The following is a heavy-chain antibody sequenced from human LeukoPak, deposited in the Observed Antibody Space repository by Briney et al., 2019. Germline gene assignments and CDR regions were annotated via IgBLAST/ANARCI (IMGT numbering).Heavy chain of an antibody. Sequence: PGGSLRLSCAASGFTFSSYGMHWVRQAPGKGLEWVAFIRYDGSNKYYADSVKGRFTISRDNSKNTLYLQMNSLRAEDTAVYYCAKGYYYDSSGYPLGYWGQGTLVTVSS. CDR3: AKGYYYDSSGYPLGY. J-gene: IGHJ4*02. CDR1: GFTFSSYG. D-gene: IGHD3-22*01. V-gene: IGHV3-30*02. CDR2: IRYDGSNK.